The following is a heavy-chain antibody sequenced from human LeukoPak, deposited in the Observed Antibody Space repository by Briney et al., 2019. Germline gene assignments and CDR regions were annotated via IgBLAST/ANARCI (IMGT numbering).Heavy chain of an antibody. Sequence: GGSLRLSCAASGFTFSNYWMSWVRQAPGKGLEFMANIKEAGSEKYYVDSVKGRFTISRDNAKSSLYLQMNSLRAEDTAVYYCARDLPAAGRRVDYWGQGTLVTVSS. CDR3: ARDLPAAGRRVDY. D-gene: IGHD6-13*01. J-gene: IGHJ4*02. CDR1: GFTFSNYW. V-gene: IGHV3-7*03. CDR2: IKEAGSEK.